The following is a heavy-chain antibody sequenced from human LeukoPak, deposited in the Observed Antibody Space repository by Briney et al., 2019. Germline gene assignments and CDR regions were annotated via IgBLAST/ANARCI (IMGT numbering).Heavy chain of an antibody. Sequence: GGSLRLSCAASGFTFSSGSMNWVRQAPGRGLEWVSYISPTSSTTYYADSVKGRFTISRDNAKNSLYLQMNSLRAEDTAVYYCAREFSGSSWYGWFDPWGQGTLVTVSS. CDR1: GFTFSSGS. J-gene: IGHJ5*02. V-gene: IGHV3-48*04. D-gene: IGHD6-13*01. CDR2: ISPTSSTT. CDR3: AREFSGSSWYGWFDP.